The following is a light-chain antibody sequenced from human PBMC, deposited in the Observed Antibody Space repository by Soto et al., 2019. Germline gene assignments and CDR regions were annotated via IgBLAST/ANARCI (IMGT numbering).Light chain of an antibody. V-gene: IGLV3-27*01. Sequence: SYELTQPSSVSVSPGQTARITCSGDVLAKKYARWFQQKPGQAPVLVIYKDSERPSGIPERFSGSSSGTTVTLTISGAQVEDEADYYCYSAADNTPYVVFGGGTKLTVL. J-gene: IGLJ2*01. CDR3: YSAADNTPYVV. CDR1: VLAKKY. CDR2: KDS.